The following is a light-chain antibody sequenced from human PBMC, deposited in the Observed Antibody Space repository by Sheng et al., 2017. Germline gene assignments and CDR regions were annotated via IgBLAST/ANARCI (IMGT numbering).Light chain of an antibody. CDR1: SSDVGGYNY. V-gene: IGLV2-8*01. Sequence: QSALTQSPSASGSPGQSVTISCTGTSSDVGGYNYVSWYQHHPGKAPKLMIYEVSKRPSGVPDRFSGSKSGNTASLTVSGLQAEDEADYYCSSYAGTNTVFGGGTKLTVL. CDR3: SSYAGTNTV. J-gene: IGLJ2*01. CDR2: EVS.